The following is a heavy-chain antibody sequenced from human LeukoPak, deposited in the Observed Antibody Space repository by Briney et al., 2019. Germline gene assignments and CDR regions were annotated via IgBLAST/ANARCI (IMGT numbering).Heavy chain of an antibody. D-gene: IGHD3-3*01. CDR2: IYYSGST. J-gene: IGHJ4*02. V-gene: IGHV4-39*01. Sequence: SETLSLTCTVSGGSISSSSYYWGWIRQPAGKGLEWIGGIYYSGSTYYNPSLKSRVTISVDTSKNQFSLKLSSVTAADTAVYYCASLRFLEWLWDYWGQGTLVTVSS. CDR1: GGSISSSSYY. CDR3: ASLRFLEWLWDY.